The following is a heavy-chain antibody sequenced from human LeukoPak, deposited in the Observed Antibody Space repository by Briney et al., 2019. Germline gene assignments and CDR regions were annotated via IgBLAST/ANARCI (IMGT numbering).Heavy chain of an antibody. CDR2: IYHSGST. CDR3: ARLSDYGSGAPDY. V-gene: IGHV4-30-2*01. J-gene: IGHJ4*02. D-gene: IGHD3-10*01. CDR1: GGSISSGGYS. Sequence: SQTLSLTCAVSGGSISSGGYSWSWIRQPPGKGLEWIGYIYHSGSTNYNPSLKSRVTISVDTSKNQFSLKLSSVTAADTAVYYCARLSDYGSGAPDYWGQGTLVTVSS.